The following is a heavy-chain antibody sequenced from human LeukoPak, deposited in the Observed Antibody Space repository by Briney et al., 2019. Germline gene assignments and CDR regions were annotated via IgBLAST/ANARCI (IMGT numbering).Heavy chain of an antibody. CDR3: ARHQDYGGYPLDY. Sequence: SETLSLTCTVSGGSISSSSYYWGWIRQPPGKGLEWIAYIYYSGSTNYNPSLKSRVTISVDTSKNQFSLKLSSVTAADTAVYYCARHQDYGGYPLDYWGQGTLVIVSS. J-gene: IGHJ4*02. CDR2: IYYSGST. V-gene: IGHV4-61*05. CDR1: GGSISSSSYY. D-gene: IGHD4-17*01.